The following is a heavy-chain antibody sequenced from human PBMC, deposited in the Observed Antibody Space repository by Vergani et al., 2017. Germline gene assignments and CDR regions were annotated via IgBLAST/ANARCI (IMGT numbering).Heavy chain of an antibody. Sequence: EVQLVESGGGLVKPGGSLRLSCAASGFTFTKAWMSWVRQAPGKGLEWVGRIKSKTAGGTTDYAAPVKGRFTISRDDSKTTLYLQMNSLKSEDTTVYYCTTGENGGECYNFYGMDVWGQGTTVTVSS. CDR2: IKSKTAGGTT. D-gene: IGHD2-21*01. V-gene: IGHV3-15*01. CDR3: TTGENGGECYNFYGMDV. J-gene: IGHJ6*02. CDR1: GFTFTKAW.